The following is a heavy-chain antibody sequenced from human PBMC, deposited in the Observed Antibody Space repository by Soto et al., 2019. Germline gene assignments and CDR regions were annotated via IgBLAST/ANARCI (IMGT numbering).Heavy chain of an antibody. J-gene: IGHJ4*02. CDR1: GFTFSSYA. Sequence: GGSLRLSCAASGFTFSSYAMHWVRQAPGKGLEWVAVISYDGSNKYYADSVKGRFTISRDNSKNTLYLQMNSLRAEDTAVYYCARELLGIAAAGMADPKPIEVSYFDYWGQGTLVTVSS. CDR2: ISYDGSNK. CDR3: ARELLGIAAAGMADPKPIEVSYFDY. D-gene: IGHD6-13*01. V-gene: IGHV3-30-3*01.